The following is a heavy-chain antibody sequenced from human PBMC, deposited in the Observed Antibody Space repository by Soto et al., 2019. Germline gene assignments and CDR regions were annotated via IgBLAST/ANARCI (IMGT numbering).Heavy chain of an antibody. D-gene: IGHD6-6*01. J-gene: IGHJ5*02. Sequence: PSETLSLTCAVSGGSISSSNRWRWLRQPPGKGLEWIGEIYHSGSTNYNPSLKSRVTISVDKSKNQFSLKLSSVTAADTAVYYCARAFEGLRSSSFSWLDPWSQGTLVTVSS. V-gene: IGHV4-4*02. CDR2: IYHSGST. CDR3: ARAFEGLRSSSFSWLDP. CDR1: GGSISSSNR.